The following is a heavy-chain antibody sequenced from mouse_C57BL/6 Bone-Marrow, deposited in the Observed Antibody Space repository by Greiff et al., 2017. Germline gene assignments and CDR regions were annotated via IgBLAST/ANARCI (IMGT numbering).Heavy chain of an antibody. Sequence: DAGGGLVQPKGSLKLSCAASGFTFNTYAMHWVRQAPGKGLEWVARIRSKSSNYATYYADSVKDRFTISRDDSQSMLYLQMNNLKTEDTAMYYCVRQLRLRGPMDYWGQGTSVTVSS. CDR1: GFTFNTYA. CDR3: VRQLRLRGPMDY. V-gene: IGHV10-3*01. J-gene: IGHJ4*01. D-gene: IGHD3-2*02. CDR2: IRSKSSNYAT.